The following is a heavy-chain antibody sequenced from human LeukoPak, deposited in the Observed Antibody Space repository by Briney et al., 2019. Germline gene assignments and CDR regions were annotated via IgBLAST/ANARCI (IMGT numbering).Heavy chain of an antibody. J-gene: IGHJ4*02. D-gene: IGHD5-18*01. Sequence: GESLKISCKDSGYSFTSYWIGWVRQMPGKGLEWMGIFYPGDSDTRYSPSFQGQVTISADKSINTAYLQWSSLKASDTAIYYCARRGEAMDPFDYWGQGTLVTVSS. V-gene: IGHV5-51*01. CDR3: ARRGEAMDPFDY. CDR2: FYPGDSDT. CDR1: GYSFTSYW.